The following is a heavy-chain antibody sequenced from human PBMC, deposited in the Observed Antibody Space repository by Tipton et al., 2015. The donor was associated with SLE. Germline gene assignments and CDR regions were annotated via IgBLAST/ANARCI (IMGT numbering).Heavy chain of an antibody. V-gene: IGHV3-33*01. CDR3: ARVRHKEGYKYCDH. Sequence: RSLRLSCAASGFTFSTYGMHWVRQAPGKGLEWVALIWYDGSNKNYADSVKGRFTISRDNSKNTLYLQMNSLRAEDTAVYYCARVRHKEGYKYCDHWGKGTLVTVSS. D-gene: IGHD5-24*01. CDR2: IWYDGSNK. J-gene: IGHJ4*02. CDR1: GFTFSTYG.